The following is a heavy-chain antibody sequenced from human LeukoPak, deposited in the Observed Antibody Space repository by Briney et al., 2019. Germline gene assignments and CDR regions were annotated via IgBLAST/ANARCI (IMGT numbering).Heavy chain of an antibody. CDR2: MNPNSGNT. CDR3: AVAATPNYYYYYYMDV. Sequence: PSVKVSWKASGYTFSSDDINWVRQATGRGLEWMGWMNPNSGNTGYAQKFQGRVTMTRNTSISTAYMELSSLRSEDTAVYYCAVAATPNYYYYYYMDVWGKGTTVTVSS. J-gene: IGHJ6*03. V-gene: IGHV1-8*01. D-gene: IGHD2-15*01. CDR1: GYTFSSDD.